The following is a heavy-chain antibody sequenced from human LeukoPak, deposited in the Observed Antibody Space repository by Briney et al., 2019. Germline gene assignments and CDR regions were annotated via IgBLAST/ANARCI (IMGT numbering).Heavy chain of an antibody. CDR2: TSSSSSYI. D-gene: IGHD4-17*01. V-gene: IGHV3-21*01. Sequence: GGSLRLSCAASGFTFSNYNMKWVRQAPGKGLEWVSSTSSSSSYIYYADSVKGRFTISRDNAKNSLYLQMNSLRAEDTAVYYCARDGRPYGFYFDYWGQGTLVTVSS. J-gene: IGHJ4*02. CDR3: ARDGRPYGFYFDY. CDR1: GFTFSNYN.